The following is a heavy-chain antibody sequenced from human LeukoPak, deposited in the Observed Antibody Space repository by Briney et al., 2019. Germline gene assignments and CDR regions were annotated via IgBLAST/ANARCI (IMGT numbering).Heavy chain of an antibody. J-gene: IGHJ4*02. D-gene: IGHD3-22*01. V-gene: IGHV3-30*18. CDR3: AKEGHYYDSSGYYLAYYFDS. Sequence: GGSLRLSCAASGFTFSSYGMHWVRQAPGKGLEWVAVISYDGSNKYYADSVKGRFTISRDNSKNTLYLQMNSLRAEDTAVYYCAKEGHYYDSSGYYLAYYFDSWGQGTLVTVSS. CDR2: ISYDGSNK. CDR1: GFTFSSYG.